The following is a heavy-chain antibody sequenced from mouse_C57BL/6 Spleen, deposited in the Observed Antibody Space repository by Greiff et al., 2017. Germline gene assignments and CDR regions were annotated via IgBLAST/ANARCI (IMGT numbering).Heavy chain of an antibody. CDR1: GYTFTSYW. J-gene: IGHJ2*01. Sequence: QVQLQQPGAELVKPGASVKLSCKASGYTFTSYWMHWVKQRPGQGLEWIGMIHPNSGSTNYNEKFKSKATLTVDKSSSTAYMQLSSLTSEDSAVYYCAREGVRSYYFDYWGQGTTLTVSS. CDR3: AREGVRSYYFDY. CDR2: IHPNSGST. V-gene: IGHV1-64*01. D-gene: IGHD1-1*01.